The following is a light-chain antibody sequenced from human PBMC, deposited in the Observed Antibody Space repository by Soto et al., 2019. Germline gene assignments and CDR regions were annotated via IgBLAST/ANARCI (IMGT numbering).Light chain of an antibody. Sequence: DIQMTQSPSTLSASVGDRITITCRASQSISSWLAWYQQKPGKAPKLLIYDASTLESGVPSRFSGSGSETEFTLTISSLQPDDFATYYCQQYHRYSTFGGGTKVEI. CDR3: QQYHRYST. CDR1: QSISSW. V-gene: IGKV1-5*01. CDR2: DAS. J-gene: IGKJ4*01.